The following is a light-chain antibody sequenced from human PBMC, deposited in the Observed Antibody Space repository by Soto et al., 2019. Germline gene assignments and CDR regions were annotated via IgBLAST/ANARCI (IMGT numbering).Light chain of an antibody. CDR3: QQYNNWPYT. V-gene: IGKV3-15*01. CDR2: GAS. CDR1: QSVSSN. J-gene: IGKJ2*01. Sequence: EIVMTQSPATLSVSPGERATLSCRASQSVSSNLAWYQQKPGQAPTLLTYGASTRATGIPARFSGSRSGTDFTLTISSLQSEDFAVYYCQQYNNWPYTFGQGTKLEIK.